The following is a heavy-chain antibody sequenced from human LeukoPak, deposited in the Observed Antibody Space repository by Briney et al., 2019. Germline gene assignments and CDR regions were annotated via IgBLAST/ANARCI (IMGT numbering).Heavy chain of an antibody. CDR3: ARELNYCSGGSCYADAFDI. V-gene: IGHV4-59*01. J-gene: IGHJ3*02. CDR1: GGSISSYY. CDR2: IYYSGST. Sequence: SETLSLTCTVSGGSISSYYWSWIRQPPGKGPEWIGYIYYSGSTNYNPSLKSRVTISVDTSKNQFSLKLSSVTAADTAVYYCARELNYCSGGSCYADAFDIWGQGTMVTVSS. D-gene: IGHD2-15*01.